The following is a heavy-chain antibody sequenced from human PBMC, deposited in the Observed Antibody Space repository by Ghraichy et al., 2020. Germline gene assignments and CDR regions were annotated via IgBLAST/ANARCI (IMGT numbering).Heavy chain of an antibody. CDR3: ARQPTQSNWNYGTHFYGMDV. V-gene: IGHV5-51*01. Sequence: GESLNISCKGSGYSFTNYWIVWVRQMPGKGLEWMATIYPDDSDVKYSPSFQGQVTISADKSISTAYLQWSSLMASDTAMYFCARQPTQSNWNYGTHFYGMDVWGQGTTVTVSS. CDR2: IYPDDSDV. CDR1: GYSFTNYW. J-gene: IGHJ6*02. D-gene: IGHD1-7*01.